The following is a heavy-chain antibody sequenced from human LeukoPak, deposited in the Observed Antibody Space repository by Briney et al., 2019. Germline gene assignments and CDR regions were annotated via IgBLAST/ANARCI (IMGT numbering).Heavy chain of an antibody. CDR1: GYTFTSYG. CDR2: ISAYNGNT. J-gene: IGHJ5*02. Sequence: ASVKVSCKASGYTFTSYGISWVRQAPGQGLEWMGWISAYNGNTNYAQKLQGRVTMTTDTSTSTAYMELRSLRSDDTAVYYCARNAEGLYCSSTSCYFWFGPWGQGTLVTVSS. CDR3: ARNAEGLYCSSTSCYFWFGP. D-gene: IGHD2-2*01. V-gene: IGHV1-18*01.